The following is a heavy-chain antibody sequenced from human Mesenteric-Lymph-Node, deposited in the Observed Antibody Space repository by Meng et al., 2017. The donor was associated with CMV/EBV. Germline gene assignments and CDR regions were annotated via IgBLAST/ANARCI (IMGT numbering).Heavy chain of an antibody. J-gene: IGHJ4*02. D-gene: IGHD3-10*01. CDR3: ATSPGYPREFGY. Sequence: TGSGGSVSSDSYYWSWIRQHPGKGLESIGFIHYSGSTNYNPSLMSRVTISVDTSKNQFSLKLSSVTAADTAVYYCATSPGYPREFGYWGQGTLVTVSS. CDR1: GGSVSSDSYY. V-gene: IGHV4-61*01. CDR2: IHYSGST.